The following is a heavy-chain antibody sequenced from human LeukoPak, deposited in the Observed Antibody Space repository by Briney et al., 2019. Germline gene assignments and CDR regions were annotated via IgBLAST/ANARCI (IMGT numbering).Heavy chain of an antibody. D-gene: IGHD2-2*01. Sequence: GGSLRLSCAASGFTFSSYGMHWVRQAPGKGLEWVAVIWYDGSNKYYADSVKGRFTISRDNSKNTLYLQMNSLRAEDTAVYYCARDKCSSTSGYGYYYYGMDVWAKGPRVTVP. CDR1: GFTFSSYG. V-gene: IGHV3-33*01. CDR3: ARDKCSSTSGYGYYYYGMDV. J-gene: IGHJ6*04. CDR2: IWYDGSNK.